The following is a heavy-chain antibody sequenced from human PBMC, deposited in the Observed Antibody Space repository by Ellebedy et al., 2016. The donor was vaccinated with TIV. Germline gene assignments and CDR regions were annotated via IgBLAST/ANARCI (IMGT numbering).Heavy chain of an antibody. CDR2: IDHSGSA. V-gene: IGHV4-34*01. CDR1: GGSFSGFY. D-gene: IGHD3-16*01. Sequence: SETLSLTXAVYGGSFSGFYWSWIRQPPEKGLEWIGEIDHSGSANYNPSLKSRITISVDTSKNQLSLKLKSVTAADTAVYYCARGFYDYVWGGHFNHWGQGILVTVSS. J-gene: IGHJ5*02. CDR3: ARGFYDYVWGGHFNH.